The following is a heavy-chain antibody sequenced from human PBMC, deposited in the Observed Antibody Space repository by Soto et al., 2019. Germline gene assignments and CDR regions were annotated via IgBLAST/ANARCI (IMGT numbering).Heavy chain of an antibody. Sequence: PGGSLRLSCAASGFTFANYAMSWVRQAPGKGLEWVSAISTSGSTSYYADSVKGRFTTSRDNSKNTLYLQMNSLRADDTAIYYCARDLPPFCSNGICFADYWGQGTLVTVS. D-gene: IGHD2-8*01. CDR2: ISTSGSTS. J-gene: IGHJ4*02. V-gene: IGHV3-23*01. CDR3: ARDLPPFCSNGICFADY. CDR1: GFTFANYA.